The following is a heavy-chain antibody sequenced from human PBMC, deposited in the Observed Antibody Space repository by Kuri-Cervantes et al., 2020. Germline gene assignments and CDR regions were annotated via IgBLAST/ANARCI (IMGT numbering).Heavy chain of an antibody. D-gene: IGHD3-10*01. CDR2: IFYTGSGSN. V-gene: IGHV4-39*07. J-gene: IGHJ5*02. CDR3: ARDERSYGSGSYRADFDP. Sequence: GSLRLSCTVSGGSISSSHSYWGWIRQPPGKGLEWIGNIFYTGSGSNYYNPSLKNRVTISVDTSKNQFSLKLSSVTAADTAVYYCARDERSYGSGSYRADFDPWGQGTLVTVSS. CDR1: GGSISSSHSY.